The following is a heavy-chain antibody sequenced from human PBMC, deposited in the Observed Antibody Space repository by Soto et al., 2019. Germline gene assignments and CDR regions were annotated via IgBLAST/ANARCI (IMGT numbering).Heavy chain of an antibody. CDR3: ARGLGNWGSYFDY. CDR2: IYYSGST. Sequence: LSLTCTVSGGSISSYYWSWIRQPPGKGLEWIGYIYYSGSTNYNPSLKSRVTISVDTSKNQFSLKLTSVTAADTAVYYCARGLGNWGSYFDYWGQGSLVTVSS. J-gene: IGHJ4*02. CDR1: GGSISSYY. D-gene: IGHD7-27*01. V-gene: IGHV4-59*12.